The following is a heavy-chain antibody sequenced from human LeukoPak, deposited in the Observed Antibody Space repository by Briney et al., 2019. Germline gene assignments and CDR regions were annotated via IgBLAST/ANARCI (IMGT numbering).Heavy chain of an antibody. CDR1: GFTFSSYS. CDR2: ISSSRSYI. Sequence: KPGGSLRLSCAASGFTFSSYSMNWVRQAPGKGLEWVSSISSSRSYIYYADSLRGRFTISRDNAKNSLYLQMNSLRAEDTAVYYCARSRSAAAIPNDAFDIWGQGTMVTVSS. J-gene: IGHJ3*02. D-gene: IGHD6-13*01. CDR3: ARSRSAAAIPNDAFDI. V-gene: IGHV3-21*01.